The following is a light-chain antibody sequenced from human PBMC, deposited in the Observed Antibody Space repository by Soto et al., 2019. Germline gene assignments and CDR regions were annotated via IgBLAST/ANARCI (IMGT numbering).Light chain of an antibody. J-gene: IGLJ3*02. V-gene: IGLV1-40*01. CDR1: SSNIGAGYD. Sequence: QSVLTQPPSVSGAPGQRVTISCTGSSSNIGAGYDVHWYQQLPGTAPKLLIYGNSNRPSGVPDRFSGSKSGTSASLAIPGLRAEDEADYYRQSYDSSLSGWVFGGGTKLTVL. CDR3: QSYDSSLSGWV. CDR2: GNS.